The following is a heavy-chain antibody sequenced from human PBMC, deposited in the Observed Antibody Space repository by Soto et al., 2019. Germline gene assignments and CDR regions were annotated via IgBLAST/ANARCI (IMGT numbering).Heavy chain of an antibody. CDR1: GFTFSSYG. CDR2: ISYDGSNK. D-gene: IGHD6-19*01. CDR3: AKERGWYYFDY. J-gene: IGHJ4*02. Sequence: GGSLRLSCAASGFTFSSYGMHWVRQAPGKGLEWVAVISYDGSNKYYADSVKGRFTISRDNSKNTLYLQMNSLRAEDTAVYYCAKERGWYYFDYWGQGTLVTVSS. V-gene: IGHV3-30*18.